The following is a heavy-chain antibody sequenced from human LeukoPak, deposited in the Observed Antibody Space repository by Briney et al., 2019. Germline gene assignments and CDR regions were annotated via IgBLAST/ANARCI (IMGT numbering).Heavy chain of an antibody. J-gene: IGHJ4*02. Sequence: SVKVSCKASGGTXSSYAISWVRQAPGQGLEWMGRIIPIPGIANYAQKFQGRVTITADKSTSTAYMELSSLRSEDTAVYYCARHGTHDYGDYGPGYWGQGTLVTVSS. CDR1: GGTXSSYA. D-gene: IGHD4-17*01. CDR3: ARHGTHDYGDYGPGY. CDR2: IIPIPGIA. V-gene: IGHV1-69*04.